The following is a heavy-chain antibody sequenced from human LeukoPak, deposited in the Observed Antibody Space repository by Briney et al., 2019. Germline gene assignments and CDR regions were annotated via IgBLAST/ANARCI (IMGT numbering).Heavy chain of an antibody. CDR2: INQAGTGK. Sequence: GGSLRLSCAASGFSFSSQWMSWVRQAPGRGLEWVAIINQAGTGKYYVDSVKGRFTISRDNAENSLYLQMNSLRAEDTAVYYCESEYYFYHMDGWGEGTTVTVSS. CDR1: GFSFSSQW. V-gene: IGHV3-7*01. CDR3: ESEYYFYHMDG. J-gene: IGHJ6*03.